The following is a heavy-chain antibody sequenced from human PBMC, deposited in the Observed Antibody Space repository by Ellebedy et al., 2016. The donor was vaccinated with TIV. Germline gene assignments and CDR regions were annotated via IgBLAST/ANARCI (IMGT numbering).Heavy chain of an antibody. V-gene: IGHV4-39*07. CDR2: IYYSGST. J-gene: IGHJ4*02. Sequence: MPSETLSLTCTVSGVSINSNNYYWGWIRQPPGKGLEWIGNIYYSGSTYYNPSLKSRVTISGDTSKSQFSLKLTSVTAADTAVYYCARTQRSDSGTLTFDYWGQGILVTVSS. CDR1: GVSINSNNYY. D-gene: IGHD3-10*01. CDR3: ARTQRSDSGTLTFDY.